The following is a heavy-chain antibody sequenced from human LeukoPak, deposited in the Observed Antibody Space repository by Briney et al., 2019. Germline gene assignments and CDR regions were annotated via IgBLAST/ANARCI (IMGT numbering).Heavy chain of an antibody. CDR1: GGSFSGYY. V-gene: IGHV4-34*01. J-gene: IGHJ4*02. Sequence: PSETLSLTCAVYGGSFSGYYWSWVRQPPGKGVEGRGEINHRGSTNYNPSLRSRVAISVDPSKNPFSLKLSPVTAADTAVYYCAGGTMYSSGWYFDYWGQGTLVTVSS. CDR3: AGGTMYSSGWYFDY. CDR2: INHRGST. D-gene: IGHD6-19*01.